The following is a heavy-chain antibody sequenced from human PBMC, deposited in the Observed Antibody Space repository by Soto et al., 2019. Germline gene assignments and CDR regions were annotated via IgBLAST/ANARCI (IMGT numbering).Heavy chain of an antibody. CDR3: ARVFSGRFLEWTIFDY. CDR2: IYYSGST. CDR1: GGSISSYY. D-gene: IGHD3-3*01. Sequence: SETLSLTCTVSGGSISSYYWSWIRQPPGKGLEWIGYIYYSGSTNYNPSLKSRVTISVDTSKNQFSLKLSSVTAADTAVYYCARVFSGRFLEWTIFDYWGQGTLVTVSS. V-gene: IGHV4-59*01. J-gene: IGHJ4*02.